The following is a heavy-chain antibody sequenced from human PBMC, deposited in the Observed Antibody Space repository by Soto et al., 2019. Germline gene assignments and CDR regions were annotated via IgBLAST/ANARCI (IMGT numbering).Heavy chain of an antibody. Sequence: QVQLVQSGAEVKKPGSSVTVSCTASGGTFSSYAISWVRQAPGQGLEWMGGIIPIFGTANYAQKFQGRVTITADESTSTAYMELSSLRTEDTAVYYCARESWIRGDQSYDYVWGSYPQVGSYFDYWGQGTLVTVSS. CDR2: IIPIFGTA. D-gene: IGHD3-16*02. CDR3: ARESWIRGDQSYDYVWGSYPQVGSYFDY. J-gene: IGHJ4*02. CDR1: GGTFSSYA. V-gene: IGHV1-69*01.